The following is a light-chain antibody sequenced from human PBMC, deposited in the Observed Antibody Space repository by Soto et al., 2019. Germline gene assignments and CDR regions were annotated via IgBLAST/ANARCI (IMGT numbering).Light chain of an antibody. CDR1: SSDVCGYNY. J-gene: IGLJ1*01. V-gene: IGLV2-14*01. Sequence: SVLTQPASVSGSPGQSITISCTGTSSDVCGYNYVSWYQQHPGKAPKLMIYDVSNRRSGVSNRFSGSKSGNTASLTISGLQAEYEADYYCSSYTGSSTPYVFGTGTKVNRP. CDR2: DVS. CDR3: SSYTGSSTPYV.